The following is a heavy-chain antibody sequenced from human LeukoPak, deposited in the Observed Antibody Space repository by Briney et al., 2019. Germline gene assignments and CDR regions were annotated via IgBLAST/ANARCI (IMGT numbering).Heavy chain of an antibody. D-gene: IGHD3-10*01. Sequence: SVKVSXKASGFTFTSSAMQWMRQARGQRLEWIGWIVVGSGNTNYAQKFQERVTITRDMSTSTAYMELSSLRSEDTAVYYCAATMYYYADDNAFDIWGQGTMVTVSS. CDR3: AATMYYYADDNAFDI. CDR1: GFTFTSSA. CDR2: IVVGSGNT. J-gene: IGHJ3*02. V-gene: IGHV1-58*02.